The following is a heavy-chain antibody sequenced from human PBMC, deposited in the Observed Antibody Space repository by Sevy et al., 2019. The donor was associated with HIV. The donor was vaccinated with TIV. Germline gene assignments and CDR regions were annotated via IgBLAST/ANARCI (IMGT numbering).Heavy chain of an antibody. D-gene: IGHD2-15*01. V-gene: IGHV3-7*01. Sequence: GGSQRLSCAASGFTFSDYFMGWVRQAPGKGLEWVANVDQDGSQKNYVASVKGRFTVSRDNAKNSLYLQMNRLRVDDTAVYYCAREWWPGDYWGQGTLVTVSS. CDR1: GFTFSDYF. CDR2: VDQDGSQK. J-gene: IGHJ4*02. CDR3: AREWWPGDY.